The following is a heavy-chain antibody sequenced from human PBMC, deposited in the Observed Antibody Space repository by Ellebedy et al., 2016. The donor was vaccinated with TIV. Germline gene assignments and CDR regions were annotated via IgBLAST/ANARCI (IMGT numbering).Heavy chain of an antibody. J-gene: IGHJ4*02. CDR1: GFMFSNFR. CDR2: ISSSSSTI. Sequence: PGGSLRLSCAASGFMFSNFRMNWVRQAPGKGLEWVSYISSSSSTIYYADSVKGRFTISRDNAKNSLYLQMNSLRAEDTAVYYCARDPTARSTVTGLGDYWGQGTLVTVSS. D-gene: IGHD4-17*01. V-gene: IGHV3-48*01. CDR3: ARDPTARSTVTGLGDY.